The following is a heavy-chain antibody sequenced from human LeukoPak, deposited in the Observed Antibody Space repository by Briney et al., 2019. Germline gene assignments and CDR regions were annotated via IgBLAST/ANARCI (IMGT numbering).Heavy chain of an antibody. CDR1: GFSFPYG. CDR2: ITNSGENT. D-gene: IGHD3-16*01. J-gene: IGHJ6*03. CDR3: AIRGLSYYYYMDV. Sequence: PGGSLRLSCEASGFSFPYGMSWVRQAPGKGLEWVSGITNSGENTYYADSVKGRFTISRDNAKNSLYLQMNSLRAEDTAVYYCAIRGLSYYYYMDVWGKGTTVTISS. V-gene: IGHV3-21*04.